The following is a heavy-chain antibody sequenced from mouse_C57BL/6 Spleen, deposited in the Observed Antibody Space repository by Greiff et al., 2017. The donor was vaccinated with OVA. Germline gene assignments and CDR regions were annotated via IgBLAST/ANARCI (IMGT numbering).Heavy chain of an antibody. D-gene: IGHD3-2*02. V-gene: IGHV5-17*01. CDR3: ARHTAQAAWFAY. J-gene: IGHJ3*01. Sequence: EVQLVESGGGLVKPGGSLKLSCAASGFTFSDYGMHWVRQAPEKGLEWVAYISSGSSTIYYAATVKGRFTISRDNAKNTLFLQMTSLKSEDTAMYYCARHTAQAAWFAYWGQGTLVTVSA. CDR2: ISSGSSTI. CDR1: GFTFSDYG.